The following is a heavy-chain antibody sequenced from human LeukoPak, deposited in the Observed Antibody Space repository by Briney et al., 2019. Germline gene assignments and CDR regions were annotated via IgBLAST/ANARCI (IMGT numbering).Heavy chain of an antibody. D-gene: IGHD3-22*01. CDR1: GDSISSYY. Sequence: PSDTLSLTCTVSGDSISSYYWSWIRQPPAKGLEWIGYIYDSGSTNYNPSLKSRVTVSVDTSKNQFSLKLSSVTAADTAVYYCASQRTYYYDSSGYYGAFDIWGQGTMVTVSS. J-gene: IGHJ3*02. CDR3: ASQRTYYYDSSGYYGAFDI. V-gene: IGHV4-59*07. CDR2: IYDSGST.